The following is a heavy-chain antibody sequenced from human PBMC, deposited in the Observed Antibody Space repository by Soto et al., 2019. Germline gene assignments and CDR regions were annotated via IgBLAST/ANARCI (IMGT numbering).Heavy chain of an antibody. CDR3: XXXXSXGXXXXXDQHFDY. Sequence: QVQLVQSGVEVKKPGSSVKVSCKASGGTFSSYAINXVRQXPGQGLEWMGRIIPIVDIPNYAQKFQGRVTITADXXXXTXXXXXXXXXXXXXXXXXXXXXXSXGXXXXXDQHFDYWGQGTLVTVSS. D-gene: IGHD3-22*01. J-gene: IGHJ4*02. CDR1: GGTFSSYA. CDR2: IIPIVDIP. V-gene: IGHV1-69*02.